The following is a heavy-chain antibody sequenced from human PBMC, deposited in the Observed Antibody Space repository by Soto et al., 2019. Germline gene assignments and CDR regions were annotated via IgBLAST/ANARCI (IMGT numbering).Heavy chain of an antibody. J-gene: IGHJ4*02. V-gene: IGHV4-39*01. Sequence: QVQLQESGPGLVKPSKTLSLTCSVSGGSISSRSHYWGWIRQSPGKHLEWIGSSFYRGSTHYNPSLKTRVTISVDTSKNQVSLNLYSVTAADTAVYYCATADGFGVVTPFFEYWGQGILVTVSS. CDR3: ATADGFGVVTPFFEY. CDR2: SFYRGST. D-gene: IGHD3-3*01. CDR1: GGSISSRSHY.